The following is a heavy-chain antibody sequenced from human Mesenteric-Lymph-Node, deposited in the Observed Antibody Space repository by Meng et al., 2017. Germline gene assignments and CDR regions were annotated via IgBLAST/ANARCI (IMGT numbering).Heavy chain of an antibody. Sequence: SETLSLTCAISGDSVSSNSATWNWIRQSPSRSLEWLGRTYYRSKWYNHYAVSVKSRITINPDTSKNQFSLQLNSVTPEDTAVYYCAREKPEYSSNWYAPLDYWGQGTLVTVSS. V-gene: IGHV6-1*01. D-gene: IGHD6-13*01. CDR1: GDSVSSNSAT. CDR3: AREKPEYSSNWYAPLDY. J-gene: IGHJ4*02. CDR2: TYYRSKWYN.